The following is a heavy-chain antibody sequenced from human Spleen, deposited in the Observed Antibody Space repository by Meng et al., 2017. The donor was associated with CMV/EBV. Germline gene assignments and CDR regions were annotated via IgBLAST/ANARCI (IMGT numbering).Heavy chain of an antibody. Sequence: QWQLQTGGAGLLKPSETLSLTCAVDGGSFSGYYWSWIRQPPGKGLEWIGEINHSGSTNYNPSLKSRVTISVDTSKNQFSLKLSSVTAADTAVYYCASLQTEVTFDYWGQGTLVTVSS. CDR3: ASLQTEVTFDY. D-gene: IGHD2-21*02. CDR2: INHSGST. J-gene: IGHJ4*02. V-gene: IGHV4-34*01. CDR1: GGSFSGYY.